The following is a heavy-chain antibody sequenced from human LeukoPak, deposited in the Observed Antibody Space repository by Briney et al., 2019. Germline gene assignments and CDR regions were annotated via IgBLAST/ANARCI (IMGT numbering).Heavy chain of an antibody. CDR2: ISSSGSTI. CDR3: ASDCGGGSCYGPYDAFDI. D-gene: IGHD2-15*01. V-gene: IGHV3-48*03. CDR1: GFTFNSYE. Sequence: PGGSLRLSCAASGFTFNSYEMNWVRQAPGKGLEWVSYISSSGSTIYYADSVKGRFTISRDNAKNSLYLQMNSLRGENTDIYYCASDCGGGSCYGPYDAFDIWGQGTMVTVSS. J-gene: IGHJ3*02.